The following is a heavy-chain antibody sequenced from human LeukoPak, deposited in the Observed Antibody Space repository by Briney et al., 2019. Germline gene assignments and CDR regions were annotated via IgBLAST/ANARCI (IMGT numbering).Heavy chain of an antibody. CDR1: GFTFSSYA. D-gene: IGHD6-13*01. CDR2: ISGSGGST. CDR3: GTGYSSSWYSYYYYYGMDV. V-gene: IGHV3-23*01. J-gene: IGHJ6*02. Sequence: QPGGSLRLSCAASGFTFSSYAMSWVRQAPGKGLEWVSAISGSGGSTYYADSVKGRFTISRDNSKNTLYLQMNSLRAEDTAVYYCGTGYSSSWYSYYYYYGMDVWGQGTTVTVSS.